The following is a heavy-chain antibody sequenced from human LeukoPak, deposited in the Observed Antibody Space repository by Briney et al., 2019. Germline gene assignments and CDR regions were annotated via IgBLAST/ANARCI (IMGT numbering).Heavy chain of an antibody. D-gene: IGHD6-13*01. J-gene: IGHJ4*02. CDR1: GGTFSGYA. Sequence: SVKVSCKASGGTFSGYAISWVRQAPGQGLEWMGGNIPIFGTANYAQKFQGRVTITADKSTSTAYMELSSLRSEDTAVYYCARYSSSWYYFDYWGQGTLVTVSS. V-gene: IGHV1-69*06. CDR2: NIPIFGTA. CDR3: ARYSSSWYYFDY.